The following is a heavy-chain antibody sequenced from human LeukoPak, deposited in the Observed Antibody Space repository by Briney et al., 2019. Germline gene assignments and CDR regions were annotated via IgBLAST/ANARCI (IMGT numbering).Heavy chain of an antibody. CDR1: GGSISSGGYY. Sequence: PSQTLSLTCTVSGGSISSGGYYWTWIRQHPGKGLEWIGYIYYSGNTYYNPSLKSRVTISVDTSKNQFSLRLSSVTAADTAVYYCALGYCGGGSCYAREYFQHWGQGTLVTVSS. V-gene: IGHV4-31*03. D-gene: IGHD2-15*01. J-gene: IGHJ1*01. CDR3: ALGYCGGGSCYAREYFQH. CDR2: IYYSGNT.